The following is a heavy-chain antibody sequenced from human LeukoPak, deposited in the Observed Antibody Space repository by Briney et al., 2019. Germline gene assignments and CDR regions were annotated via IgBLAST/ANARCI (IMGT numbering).Heavy chain of an antibody. CDR3: ARDSRPDLVPDASFDS. CDR2: INPNSGGT. D-gene: IGHD2-2*01. J-gene: IGHJ4*02. V-gene: IGHV1-2*02. Sequence: GASVKVSCKASGYSFTGHYMHWVRQAPGQGLEWMGWINPNSGGTVYSERFQGRVTMTRDTSITTSYMELSSLRSNDSAVYYCARDSRPDLVPDASFDSWGQGTLVTVSS. CDR1: GYSFTGHY.